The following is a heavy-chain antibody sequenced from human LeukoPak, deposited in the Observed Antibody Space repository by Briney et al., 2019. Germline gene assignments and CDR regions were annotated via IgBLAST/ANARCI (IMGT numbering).Heavy chain of an antibody. CDR1: GFTLSSYA. D-gene: IGHD3-9*01. CDR2: ISGSGGST. CDR3: AKSGSTEYYDILTGYYKGLDY. J-gene: IGHJ4*02. V-gene: IGHV3-23*01. Sequence: QPGGSLRLSCAASGFTLSSYAMGWLRQAPGKGLEWVSAISGSGGSTYYADSVKGRFTICRDNSKNSLYLKMNSLRAEDTAVYYCAKSGSTEYYDILTGYYKGLDYWGQGTLVTVSS.